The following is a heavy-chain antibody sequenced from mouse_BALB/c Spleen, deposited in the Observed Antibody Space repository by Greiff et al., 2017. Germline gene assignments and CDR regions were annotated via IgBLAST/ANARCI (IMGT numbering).Heavy chain of an antibody. V-gene: IGHV1-15*01. CDR3: TSGDSSGHGAY. D-gene: IGHD3-2*01. J-gene: IGHJ3*01. CDR2: IDPETGGT. Sequence: VQLQQSGAELVRPGASVTLSCKASGYTFTDYEMHWVKQTPVHGLEWIGAIDPETGGTAYNQKFKGKATLTADKSSSTAYMELRSLTSEDSAVYYCTSGDSSGHGAYWGQGTLVTVSA. CDR1: GYTFTDYE.